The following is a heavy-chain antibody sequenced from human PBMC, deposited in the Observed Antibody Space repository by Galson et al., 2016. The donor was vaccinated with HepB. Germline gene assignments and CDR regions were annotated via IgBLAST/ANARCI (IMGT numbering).Heavy chain of an antibody. V-gene: IGHV4-61*01. J-gene: IGHJ4*02. CDR2: IYNSGST. CDR1: GGSVSRITHF. CDR3: ARYSNYGDYGYFDY. D-gene: IGHD4-17*01. Sequence: SETLSLTCTVSGGSVSRITHFWTWIRQPPGKGLEWIGYIYNSGSTNYNASLRSRVTILVDKSKNQFSLKLNSVTAADTAVYYCARYSNYGDYGYFDYWGQGTLVTVSS.